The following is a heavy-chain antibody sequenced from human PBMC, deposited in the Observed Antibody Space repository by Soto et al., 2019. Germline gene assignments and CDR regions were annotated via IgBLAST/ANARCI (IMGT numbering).Heavy chain of an antibody. Sequence: QVPLVQSGAEVKKPGASVKVSCKASGYTFTSYDINWVRQATGQGLEWMGWMNPNSGNTGYAQKFQGRVTMTRNTSISIAYMELSSLRSDDPAVYYCASDGGYYDFWCGYSYYYMDVWGKGTTVTVSS. J-gene: IGHJ6*03. CDR3: ASDGGYYDFWCGYSYYYMDV. CDR2: MNPNSGNT. D-gene: IGHD3-3*01. CDR1: GYTFTSYD. V-gene: IGHV1-8*01.